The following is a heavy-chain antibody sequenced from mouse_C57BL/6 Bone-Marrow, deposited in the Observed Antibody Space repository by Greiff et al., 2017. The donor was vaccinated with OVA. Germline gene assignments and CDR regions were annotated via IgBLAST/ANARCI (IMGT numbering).Heavy chain of an antibody. CDR3: ARNDLYYVNHYAMDY. J-gene: IGHJ4*01. Sequence: VQLKESGPELVKPGASVKISCKASGYSFTDYNMNWVKQSNGKSLEWIGVINPNYGTTSYNQKFKGKATLTVDQSSSTAYMQLNSLTSEDSAVYYCARNDLYYVNHYAMDYWGQGTSVTVSS. CDR1: GYSFTDYN. CDR2: INPNYGTT. D-gene: IGHD1-1*01. V-gene: IGHV1-39*01.